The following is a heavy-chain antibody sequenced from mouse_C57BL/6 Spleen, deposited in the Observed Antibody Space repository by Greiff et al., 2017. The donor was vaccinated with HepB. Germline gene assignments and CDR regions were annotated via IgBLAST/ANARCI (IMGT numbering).Heavy chain of an antibody. CDR2: IDPENGDT. D-gene: IGHD1-1*01. CDR3: TTCYYGSRNY. J-gene: IGHJ2*01. V-gene: IGHV14-4*01. Sequence: EVKLVESGAELVRPGASVKLSCTASGFNIKDDYMHWVKQRPEQGLEWIGWIDPENGDTEYASKFQGKATITADTSSNTAYLQLSSLTSEDTAVYYCTTCYYGSRNYWGQGTTLTVSS. CDR1: GFNIKDDY.